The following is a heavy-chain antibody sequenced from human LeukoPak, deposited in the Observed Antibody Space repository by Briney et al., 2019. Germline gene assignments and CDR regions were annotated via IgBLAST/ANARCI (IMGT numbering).Heavy chain of an antibody. CDR2: FTSGSRT. CDR3: ARDRPGKAGEDY. D-gene: IGHD6-13*01. CDR1: GFSFSGYA. J-gene: IGHJ4*02. Sequence: GGSLRLSCAASGFSFSGYAMTWVRDAPGKGRGWVSVFTSGSRTYYADSVKGRFTISRDNSKNTLYLQISSLRAEDTAIYYCARDRPGKAGEDYWGQGTLVTVSS. V-gene: IGHV3-23*01.